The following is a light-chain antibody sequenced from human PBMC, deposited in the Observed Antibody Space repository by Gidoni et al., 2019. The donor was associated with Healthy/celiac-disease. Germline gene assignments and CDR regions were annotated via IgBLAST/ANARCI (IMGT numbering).Light chain of an antibody. J-gene: IGKJ4*01. CDR1: QSVSSY. CDR2: DES. Sequence: EIVFTQSPSTLSLSPGERATLSCRASQSVSSYLAWYQQKPGQDTRLLIYDESNRATGIPARVSGSGSGTDFTLTISSLEPEDFAVYYCQQRSNWPPVLTFGGGTKVEIK. CDR3: QQRSNWPPVLT. V-gene: IGKV3-11*01.